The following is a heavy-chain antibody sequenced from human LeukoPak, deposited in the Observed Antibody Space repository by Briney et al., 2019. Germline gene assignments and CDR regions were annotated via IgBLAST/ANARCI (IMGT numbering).Heavy chain of an antibody. CDR2: ISGSGGST. CDR1: GFTFISYA. D-gene: IGHD3-22*01. Sequence: PGGSRLSFAASGFTFISYAMSWVRQAPGKGLEWVSAISGSGGSTYYADSVKGRFTISRDNSKNTLYLQMNSLRAEDTAVYYCAKVSVDYYDSSGYYEPWGQGTLVTVSS. V-gene: IGHV3-23*01. CDR3: AKVSVDYYDSSGYYEP. J-gene: IGHJ5*02.